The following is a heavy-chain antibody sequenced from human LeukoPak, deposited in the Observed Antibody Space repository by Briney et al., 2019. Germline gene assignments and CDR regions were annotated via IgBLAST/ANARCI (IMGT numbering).Heavy chain of an antibody. CDR2: ISYDGSNK. CDR1: GFTFSSYG. Sequence: PGRSLRLSSAASGFTFSSYGMHWVRQAPGKGLEWVAVISYDGSNKYYADSVKGRFTISRDNSKNTLYLQMNSLRAEDTAVYYCAKDSRGYSYGYTLDYWGQGTLVTVSS. CDR3: AKDSRGYSYGYTLDY. V-gene: IGHV3-30*18. D-gene: IGHD5-18*01. J-gene: IGHJ4*02.